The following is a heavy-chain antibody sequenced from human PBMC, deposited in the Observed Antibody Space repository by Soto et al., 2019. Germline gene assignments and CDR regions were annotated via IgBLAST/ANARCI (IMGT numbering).Heavy chain of an antibody. Sequence: SETLSLTCTVSGGSISSYYWSWIRQPPGKGLEWIGYIYYSGSTNYNPSLKSRVTISVDTSKNQFSLKLSSVTAADTAVYYCARGSIAANWFDPWGQGTLVTVSS. J-gene: IGHJ5*02. CDR3: ARGSIAANWFDP. D-gene: IGHD6-13*01. CDR2: IYYSGST. CDR1: GGSISSYY. V-gene: IGHV4-59*01.